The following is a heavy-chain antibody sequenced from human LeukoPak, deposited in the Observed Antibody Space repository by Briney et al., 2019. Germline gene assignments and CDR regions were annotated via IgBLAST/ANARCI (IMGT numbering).Heavy chain of an antibody. CDR3: ARGGDSRILSY. D-gene: IGHD2-15*01. V-gene: IGHV3-33*01. J-gene: IGHJ4*02. CDR1: GFPFSSHG. CDR2: IWYDGRNK. Sequence: GGSLRLSCAASGFPFSSHGMHWVRQAPGKELEWVAVIWYDGRNKYYADSVKGRFTISRDNSKNTLYLQMNSLRAEDTAVYYCARGGDSRILSYWGQGTLVTVSS.